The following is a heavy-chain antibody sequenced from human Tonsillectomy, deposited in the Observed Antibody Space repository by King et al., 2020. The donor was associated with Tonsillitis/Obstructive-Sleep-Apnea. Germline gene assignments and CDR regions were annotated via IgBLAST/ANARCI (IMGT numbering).Heavy chain of an antibody. V-gene: IGHV3-23*04. CDR3: AKDLGPGYSSGWYDYYYYMDV. CDR2: ISGSGAIT. CDR1: EFTFSGYA. Sequence: VQLVESGGGLVQPGGSLRLSCAASEFTFSGYAMSWVRQAPGKGLEWVSAISGSGAITYYADSVKGRFTISRDNSKKTLYLQMNSLRAEDTAAYYCAKDLGPGYSSGWYDYYYYMDVWGKGTTVTVSS. D-gene: IGHD6-19*01. J-gene: IGHJ6*03.